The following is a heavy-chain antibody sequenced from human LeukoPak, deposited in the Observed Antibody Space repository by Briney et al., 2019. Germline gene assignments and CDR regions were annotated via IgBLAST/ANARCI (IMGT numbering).Heavy chain of an antibody. Sequence: GGSLRLSCAASGFTFSSYAMSWVRQAPGKGLEWVSAISGSGGSTYYADSVKGRFTISRDDSKNTVYLQMNSLKIEDTAVYYCTSHAAFDPWGQGTLVTVSS. J-gene: IGHJ5*02. CDR1: GFTFSSYA. CDR2: ISGSGGST. CDR3: TSHAAFDP. V-gene: IGHV3-23*01.